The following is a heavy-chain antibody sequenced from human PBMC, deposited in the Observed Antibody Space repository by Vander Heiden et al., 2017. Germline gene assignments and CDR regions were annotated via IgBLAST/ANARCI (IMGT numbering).Heavy chain of an antibody. V-gene: IGHV4-39*01. CDR3: ARNRGANWGLVDH. Sequence: QLQESGPGLVNPSETLSLSCTVSGGSLSSTSYYWGWTRHPPGKGLEWIGSSHYSGTTYYSPSLKSRVTISVDTSKNQFSLKLSSVTAADTAVYYCARNRGANWGLVDHWGQGTLVTVSS. J-gene: IGHJ4*02. CDR1: GGSLSSTSYY. D-gene: IGHD7-27*01. CDR2: SHYSGTT.